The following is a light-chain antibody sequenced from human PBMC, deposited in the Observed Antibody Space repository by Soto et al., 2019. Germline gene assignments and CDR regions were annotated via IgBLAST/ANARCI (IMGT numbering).Light chain of an antibody. CDR3: QQYGSSPST. J-gene: IGKJ1*01. Sequence: VVLTQSPATLSLSPGERATLSCRASQSVSSSYLAWYQQKPGLAPRLLIYDASSRATGIPDRFSGSGSGTDFTLTISRLEPEDFAVYYCQQYGSSPSTFGQGTKVDIK. V-gene: IGKV3D-20*01. CDR2: DAS. CDR1: QSVSSSY.